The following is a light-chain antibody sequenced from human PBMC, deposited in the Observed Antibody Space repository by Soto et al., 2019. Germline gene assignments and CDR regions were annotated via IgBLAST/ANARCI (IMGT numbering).Light chain of an antibody. CDR1: SSDVGGYNY. J-gene: IGLJ1*01. V-gene: IGLV2-14*01. CDR2: EVS. Sequence: SALTQPASVSGSPGQSITISCPGTSSDVGGYNYVSWYQQHPGKAPKLMIYEVSKGPSGVSNRFSGSKSGNTASLTISGLPAEDEADYYCSSYTSSSTYVFGTGTKVTV. CDR3: SSYTSSSTYV.